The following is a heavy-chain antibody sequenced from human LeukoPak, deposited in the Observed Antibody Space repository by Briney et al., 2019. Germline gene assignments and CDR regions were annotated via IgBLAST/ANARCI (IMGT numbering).Heavy chain of an antibody. CDR1: GFTFSSYE. V-gene: IGHV3-48*03. Sequence: GGSRRLSCAASGFTFSSYEMNWVRQAPGKGLEWVSYISSSGSTIYYADSVKGRFTISRDNAKNSLYLQMNSLRAEDTAVYYCARGSTRVWYYGMDVWGQGTTVTVSS. J-gene: IGHJ6*02. D-gene: IGHD2-2*01. CDR3: ARGSTRVWYYGMDV. CDR2: ISSSGSTI.